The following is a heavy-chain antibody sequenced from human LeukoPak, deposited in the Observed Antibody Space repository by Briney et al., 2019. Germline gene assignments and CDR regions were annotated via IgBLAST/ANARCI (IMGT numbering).Heavy chain of an antibody. CDR3: ARHEVGGDSSSGYEYYYYMDV. V-gene: IGHV5-51*01. CDR2: IYPDDSDP. CDR1: GYTFTNYW. D-gene: IGHD3-3*01. J-gene: IGHJ6*03. Sequence: GESLKISCKASGYTFTNYWIGWVRQMPGKGLEWMGIIYPDDSDPKYSPSFQGKVTISVDESISTADLQWSSLKASDTAIYYCARHEVGGDSSSGYEYYYYMDVWGKGTAVTVSS.